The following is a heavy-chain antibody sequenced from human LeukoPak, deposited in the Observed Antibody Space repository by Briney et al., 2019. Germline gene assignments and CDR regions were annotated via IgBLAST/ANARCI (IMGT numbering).Heavy chain of an antibody. CDR2: INPNSGGT. V-gene: IGHV1-2*02. CDR3: ARKSAVRKTSEFDY. D-gene: IGHD2-2*01. J-gene: IGHJ4*02. CDR1: GYTFTDYY. Sequence: ASVKVSCKASGYTFTDYYIHWVRQAPGQGLEWMGWINPNSGGTNYPQKFQGRVTMTTDTSISTAYMELSSLRSDDTAVYYCARKSAVRKTSEFDYWGQGTLVTVSS.